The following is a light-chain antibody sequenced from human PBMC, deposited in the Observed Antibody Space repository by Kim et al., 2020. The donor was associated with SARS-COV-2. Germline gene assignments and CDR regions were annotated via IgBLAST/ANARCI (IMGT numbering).Light chain of an antibody. CDR2: AAS. J-gene: IGKJ4*01. CDR1: QSISNS. CDR3: QKSNSPPLA. V-gene: IGKV1-39*01. Sequence: ASVGDRVTITCRASQSISNSLNWYQQKPGKTPKLLIYAASTLQRGVPSRFSGSGSGTDFTLTISSLQPEDFATYYCQKSNSPPLAFGGGTKVDIK.